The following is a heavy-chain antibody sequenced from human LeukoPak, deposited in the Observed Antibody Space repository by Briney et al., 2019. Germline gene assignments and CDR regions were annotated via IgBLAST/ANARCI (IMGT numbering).Heavy chain of an antibody. V-gene: IGHV4-59*08. CDR1: GGSISSYF. D-gene: IGHD7-27*01. CDR3: ASDEITGGFGAFDI. CDR2: MFYSGTT. Sequence: PSETLSPTCTVSGGSISSYFWSWIRQPPGKGLEWVAYMFYSGTTNYNPSLKSRVTISLDTSKNQFSLKLTSVTAADTAVYYCASDEITGGFGAFDIWGQGTMVTVSS. J-gene: IGHJ3*02.